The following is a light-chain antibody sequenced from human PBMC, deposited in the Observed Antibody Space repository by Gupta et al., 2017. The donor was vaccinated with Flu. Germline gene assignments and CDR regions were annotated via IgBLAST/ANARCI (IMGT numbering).Light chain of an antibody. Sequence: PGERATLSCRASQSFSSYLSGYQQKPGQAPRLLIYDASNRATGIPARFSGSGSGTDFTLTISSLEPEDFAVYYCQQRSNWLTFGGGTKVEIK. J-gene: IGKJ4*01. CDR1: QSFSSY. CDR2: DAS. CDR3: QQRSNWLT. V-gene: IGKV3-11*01.